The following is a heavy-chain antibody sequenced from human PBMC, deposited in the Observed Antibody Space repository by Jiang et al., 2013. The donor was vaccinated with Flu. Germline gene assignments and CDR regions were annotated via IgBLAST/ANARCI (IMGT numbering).Heavy chain of an antibody. D-gene: IGHD3-22*01. Sequence: SGAEVKKPGASVKVSCKASGYTFTGYYMHWVRQAPGQGLEWMGWINPNSDGTNYAQKFQGRVTMTRDTSISTAYMELSRLRSDDTAVYYCARDGDPITMIVVDPRYYYGMDVWGQGTTVTVSS. CDR3: ARDGDPITMIVVDPRYYYGMDV. CDR2: INPNSDGT. CDR1: GYTFTGYY. V-gene: IGHV1-2*02. J-gene: IGHJ6*02.